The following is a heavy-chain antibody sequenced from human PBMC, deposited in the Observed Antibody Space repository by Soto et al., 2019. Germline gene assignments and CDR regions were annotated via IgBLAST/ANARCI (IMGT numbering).Heavy chain of an antibody. D-gene: IGHD1-26*01. J-gene: IGHJ6*03. CDR1: GYTFTSYG. CDR2: ISAYNGNT. CDR3: AREVTGGSGYYYYYYMDV. Sequence: ASVKVSCKASGYTFTSYGISWVRQAPGQGLEWMGWISAYNGNTNYAQKLQGRVTMTTDTSTSTAYMELRSLRSDDTAVYYCAREVTGGSGYYYYYYMDVWGKGTTVTVSS. V-gene: IGHV1-18*01.